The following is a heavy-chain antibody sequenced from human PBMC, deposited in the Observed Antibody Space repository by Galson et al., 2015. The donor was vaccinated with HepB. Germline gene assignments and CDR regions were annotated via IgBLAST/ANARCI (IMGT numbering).Heavy chain of an antibody. Sequence: SVKVSCKASGGTFSSYAISWVRQAPGQGLEWMGGIIPIFGTANYAQKFQGRVTITADEFTSTAYMELSSLRSEDTAVYYCARGGVTTIFGVVITGAFDTWGQGTMVTVSS. CDR2: IIPIFGTA. D-gene: IGHD3-3*01. V-gene: IGHV1-69*13. CDR1: GGTFSSYA. CDR3: ARGGVTTIFGVVITGAFDT. J-gene: IGHJ3*02.